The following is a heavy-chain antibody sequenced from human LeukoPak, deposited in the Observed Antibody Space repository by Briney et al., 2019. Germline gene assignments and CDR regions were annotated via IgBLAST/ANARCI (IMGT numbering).Heavy chain of an antibody. V-gene: IGHV4-34*01. CDR2: INHSGST. Sequence: SETLSLTCAVYGGSFSGYYWSWIRQPPGKGLEWIGEINHSGSTNYNPSLKSRVTISVDTSKNQFSLKLSSVTAADTAVYYCARDRGYGGNFDYWGQGTLVTVSS. J-gene: IGHJ4*02. D-gene: IGHD4-23*01. CDR3: ARDRGYGGNFDY. CDR1: GGSFSGYY.